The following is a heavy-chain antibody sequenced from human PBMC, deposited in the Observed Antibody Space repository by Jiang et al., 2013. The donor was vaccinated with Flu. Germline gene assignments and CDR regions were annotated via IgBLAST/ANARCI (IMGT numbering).Heavy chain of an antibody. CDR3: AREYSLVGGSHFAY. CDR2: VHYSGST. D-gene: IGHD1-26*01. CDR1: GDSITTTNYY. Sequence: PGLLKPSETLSLTCTVSGDSITTTNYYWSWIRQSPTRELEWIGYVHYSGSTKYNPSLKSRVAISIDTSKSQFSLNVYSVTAADTAVYYCAREYSLVGGSHFAYWGQGTLVTVSS. V-gene: IGHV4-61*01. J-gene: IGHJ4*02.